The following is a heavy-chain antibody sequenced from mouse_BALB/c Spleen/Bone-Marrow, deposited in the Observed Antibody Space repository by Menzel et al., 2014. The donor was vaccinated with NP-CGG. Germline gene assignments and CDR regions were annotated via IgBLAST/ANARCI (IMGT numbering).Heavy chain of an antibody. CDR2: IRLKSNNYAT. CDR1: GFTFSNYW. J-gene: IGHJ3*01. V-gene: IGHV6-6*02. Sequence: EVKLVESGGGLVQPGGSMKLSCVASGFTFSNYWMYWVRQSPEKGLEWVAEIRLKSNNYATHYAESVKGRFTISRDDSKSSVYLQMNNLRAKDTGIYYCTTGFAYWGQGTLVTVSA. CDR3: TTGFAY.